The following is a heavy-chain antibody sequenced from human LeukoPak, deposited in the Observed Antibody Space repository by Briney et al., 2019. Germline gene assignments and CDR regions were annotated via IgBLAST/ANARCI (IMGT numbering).Heavy chain of an antibody. CDR3: ARASDDILTGGSDY. CDR1: GGSISSGGYY. J-gene: IGHJ4*02. D-gene: IGHD3-9*01. CDR2: IYYSGST. Sequence: SETLSLTCTASGGSISSGGYYWSWIRQHPGKGLEWIGYIYYSGSTYYNPSLKSRVTISVDTSKNQFSLKLSSVTAADTAVYYCARASDDILTGGSDYWGQGTLVTVSS. V-gene: IGHV4-31*03.